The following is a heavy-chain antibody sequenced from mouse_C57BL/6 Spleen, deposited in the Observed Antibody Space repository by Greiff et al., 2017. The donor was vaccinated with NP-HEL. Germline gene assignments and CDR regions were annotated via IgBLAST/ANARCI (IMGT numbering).Heavy chain of an antibody. J-gene: IGHJ2*01. CDR1: GYSFTGYF. Sequence: EVQLQQSGPELVKPGDSVKISCKASGYSFTGYFMNWVMQSHGKSLEWIGRINPYNGDTFYNQKFKGKATLTVDKSSSTAHMELRSLTSEDSAVYYCARWGEYYGLFDYWGQGTTLTVSS. D-gene: IGHD1-2*01. V-gene: IGHV1-20*01. CDR2: INPYNGDT. CDR3: ARWGEYYGLFDY.